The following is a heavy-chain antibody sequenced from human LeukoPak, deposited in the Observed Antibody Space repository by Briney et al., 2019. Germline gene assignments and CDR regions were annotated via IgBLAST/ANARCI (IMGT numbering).Heavy chain of an antibody. Sequence: SETLSLTCAVYGGSFSGYYWSWIRPPPGKGREWIGEINHSVSTNYNPPLKSRVTISIDTSKNQFSLKLSSVTAADTAVYYGARGIAAHGGYYYYYYYMDVWGKGTTVTVSS. CDR2: INHSVST. CDR3: ARGIAAHGGYYYYYYYMDV. D-gene: IGHD6-6*01. V-gene: IGHV4-34*01. CDR1: GGSFSGYY. J-gene: IGHJ6*03.